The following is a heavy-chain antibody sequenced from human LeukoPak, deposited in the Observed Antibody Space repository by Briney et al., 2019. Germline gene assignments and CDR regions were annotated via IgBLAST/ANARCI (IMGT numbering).Heavy chain of an antibody. CDR2: INHSGST. J-gene: IGHJ4*02. CDR1: GFTFSSYE. V-gene: IGHV4-34*01. D-gene: IGHD6-13*01. Sequence: GSLRLSCAASGFTFSSYEMNWVRQPPGKGLEWIGEINHSGSTNYNPSLKSRVTISVDTSKNQFSLKLSSVTAADTAVYYCARGGGSDSSSPYDYWGQGTLVTVSS. CDR3: ARGGGSDSSSPYDY.